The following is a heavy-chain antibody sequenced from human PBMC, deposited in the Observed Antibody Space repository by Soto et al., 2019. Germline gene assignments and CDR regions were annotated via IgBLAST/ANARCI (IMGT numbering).Heavy chain of an antibody. J-gene: IGHJ4*02. CDR3: AKANIGFGELLPLHYFDY. V-gene: IGHV3-9*01. CDR1: GFTFDDYA. Sequence: EVQLVESGGGLVQPGRSLRLSCAASGFTFDDYAMHWVRQAPGKGLEWVSGISWNSGSIGYADSVKGRFTISRDNAKNSLYLQMNSLRAEDTALYYCAKANIGFGELLPLHYFDYWGQGTLVTVSS. CDR2: ISWNSGSI. D-gene: IGHD3-10*01.